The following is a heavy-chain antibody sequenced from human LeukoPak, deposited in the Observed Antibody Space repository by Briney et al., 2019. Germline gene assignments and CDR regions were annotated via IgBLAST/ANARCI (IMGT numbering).Heavy chain of an antibody. D-gene: IGHD6-19*01. CDR1: GYTFTGYY. J-gene: IGHJ4*02. CDR2: IIPIFGTA. CDR3: ASNGGPVAGNTLSPGTPFDY. Sequence: GASVKVSCKASGYTFTGYYMHWVRQAPGQGLEWMGGIIPIFGTANYAQKFQGRVTITADESTSTAYMELSSLRSEDTAVYYCASNGGPVAGNTLSPGTPFDYWGQGTLVTVSS. V-gene: IGHV1-69*13.